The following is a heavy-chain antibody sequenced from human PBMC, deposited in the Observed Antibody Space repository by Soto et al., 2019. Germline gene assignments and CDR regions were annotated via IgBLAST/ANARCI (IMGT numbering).Heavy chain of an antibody. CDR3: ATYHYGSGTYYDY. V-gene: IGHV5-51*01. J-gene: IGHJ4*02. CDR2: IFPRDSDT. D-gene: IGHD3-10*01. CDR1: GYTFPTYW. Sequence: GESLKISCKGSGYTFPTYWIAWVRQMPGKGLEWMGVIFPRDSDTRYSPAFQGQVTFSADKSITTAYLQWSSLKASDTAVYYCATYHYGSGTYYDYWGQGTLVTVSS.